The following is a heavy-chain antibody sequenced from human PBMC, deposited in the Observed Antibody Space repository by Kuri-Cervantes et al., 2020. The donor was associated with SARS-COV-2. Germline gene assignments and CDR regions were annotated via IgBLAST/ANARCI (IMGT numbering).Heavy chain of an antibody. V-gene: IGHV1-24*01. Sequence: ASVKVSCKVSGYTLTELSMHWVRQAPGKGLEWMGGFDPEDGETIYAQKFQGRVTMTEDTSTDTAYMELSSLRAEDTAVYYCAICFAVVAATRFDYWGQGTLVNVSS. CDR2: FDPEDGET. CDR3: AICFAVVAATRFDY. J-gene: IGHJ4*02. D-gene: IGHD2-15*01. CDR1: GYTLTELS.